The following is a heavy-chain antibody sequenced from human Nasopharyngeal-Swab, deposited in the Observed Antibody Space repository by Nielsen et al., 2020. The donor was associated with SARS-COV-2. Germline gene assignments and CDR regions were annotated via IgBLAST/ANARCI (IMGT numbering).Heavy chain of an antibody. CDR1: GFTFSSYT. V-gene: IGHV3-21*01. CDR3: ARARGAGVQEEEDY. D-gene: IGHD3-3*01. Sequence: GGSLRLSCSASGFTFSSYTMNWVRQATGKGLEWGASTGSDNKYIFYANSVKGRFTITRDNAKSSVFWQRNSRRGEDTAVYYCARARGAGVQEEEDYWGRGTLVTVSS. J-gene: IGHJ4*01. CDR2: TGSDNKYI.